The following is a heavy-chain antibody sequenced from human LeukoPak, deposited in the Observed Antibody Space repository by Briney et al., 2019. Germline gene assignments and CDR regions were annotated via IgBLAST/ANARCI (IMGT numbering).Heavy chain of an antibody. CDR2: IGAYNGNT. Sequence: ASVKVSRKASGYSFTSYGITWLRQAPGQGLEWMGWIGAYNGNTNYAQKLQDRVTMTTDTPTSTAYMELRSLRSDDTAVYYCARGFTYYYDSSGYPILGYWGQGTLVTVSS. J-gene: IGHJ4*02. CDR1: GYSFTSYG. V-gene: IGHV1-18*01. CDR3: ARGFTYYYDSSGYPILGY. D-gene: IGHD3-22*01.